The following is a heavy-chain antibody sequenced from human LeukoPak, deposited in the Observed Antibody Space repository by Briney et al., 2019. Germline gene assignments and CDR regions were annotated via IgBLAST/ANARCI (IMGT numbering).Heavy chain of an antibody. CDR1: GGSISSGDYY. CDR2: IYYSGSP. D-gene: IGHD6-13*01. CDR3: ATAGSSNWHYFDY. J-gene: IGHJ4*02. Sequence: PSETLSLTCTVSGGSISSGDYYWSWIRQPPGKGLEWIGYIYYSGSPYYNPSLKSRVAISVDTSKNQFSLKLSSVTAADTAVYYCATAGSSNWHYFDYWGQGTLVTVSS. V-gene: IGHV4-30-4*01.